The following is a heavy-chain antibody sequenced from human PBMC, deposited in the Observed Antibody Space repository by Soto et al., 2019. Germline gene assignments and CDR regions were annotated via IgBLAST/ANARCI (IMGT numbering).Heavy chain of an antibody. CDR1: GFTFSSYG. V-gene: IGHV3-30*18. D-gene: IGHD6-19*01. CDR2: ISYDGSNK. Sequence: GGSLRLSCAASGFTFSSYGMHWVRQAPGKGLEWVAVISYDGSNKYYADSVKGRFTISRDNSKNTLYLQMNSLRAEDTAVYYCAKDAAVAGTFIDYGMDVWGQGTKVTVSS. J-gene: IGHJ6*02. CDR3: AKDAAVAGTFIDYGMDV.